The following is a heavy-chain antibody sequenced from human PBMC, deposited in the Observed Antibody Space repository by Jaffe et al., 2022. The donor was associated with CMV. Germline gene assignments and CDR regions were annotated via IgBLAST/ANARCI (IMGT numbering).Heavy chain of an antibody. J-gene: IGHJ4*02. D-gene: IGHD5-18*01. V-gene: IGHV3-72*01. CDR3: ARESAPGYSYGEIDY. CDR1: GFTFSDHY. CDR2: TRNKANSYTT. Sequence: EVQLVESGGGLVQPGGSLRLSCAASGFTFSDHYMDWVRQAPGKGLEWVGRTRNKANSYTTEYAASVKGRFTISRDDSKNSLYLQMNSLKTEDTAVYYCARESAPGYSYGEIDYWGQGTLVTVSS.